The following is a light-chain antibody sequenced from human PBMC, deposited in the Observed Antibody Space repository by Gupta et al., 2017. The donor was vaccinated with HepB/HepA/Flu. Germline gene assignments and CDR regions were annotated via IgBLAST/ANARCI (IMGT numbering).Light chain of an antibody. Sequence: SYALTQPPSAFVSPRQQASTTCSGDKVGDNYACLYQQKPGQSPALVIYQHSKRPAGTPERFSGSNAGNTATLTISGNQAMDGADYCGLAWDSGSGVFGGGTKLTVL. CDR3: LAWDSGSGV. CDR2: QHS. J-gene: IGLJ2*01. V-gene: IGLV3-1*01. CDR1: KVGDNY.